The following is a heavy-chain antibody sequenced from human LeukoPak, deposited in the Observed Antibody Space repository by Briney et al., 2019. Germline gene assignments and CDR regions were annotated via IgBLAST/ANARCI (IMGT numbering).Heavy chain of an antibody. CDR1: GFTFSSYS. D-gene: IGHD2-15*01. CDR2: ISSSSSYI. Sequence: GGSLRLSCAASGFTFSSYSMNWVRQAPGKGLEWVSSISSSSSYIYYADSVKGRFTISRDNAKNSLYLQMNSLRAEDTAVYYCATHCNGGSCLGGADYWGQGTLVTVSS. V-gene: IGHV3-21*01. CDR3: ATHCNGGSCLGGADY. J-gene: IGHJ4*02.